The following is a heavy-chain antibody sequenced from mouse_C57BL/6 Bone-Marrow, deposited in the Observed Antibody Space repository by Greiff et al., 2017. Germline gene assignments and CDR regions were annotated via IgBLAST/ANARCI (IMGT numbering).Heavy chain of an antibody. Sequence: QVQLQQPGAELVMPGASVKLSCKASGYTFTSYWMHWVKQRPGQGLEWIGEIDPSDSYTNYNQKFKGKSTLTVDKSSSTAYMQLSSLTSEDSAVYYCTSTNGDAAMDYWGQGTSVHVSS. CDR2: IDPSDSYT. CDR1: GYTFTSYW. V-gene: IGHV1-69*01. CDR3: TSTNGDAAMDY. J-gene: IGHJ4*01.